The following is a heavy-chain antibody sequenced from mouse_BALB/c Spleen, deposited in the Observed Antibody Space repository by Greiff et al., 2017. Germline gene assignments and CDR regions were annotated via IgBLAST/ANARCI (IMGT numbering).Heavy chain of an antibody. J-gene: IGHJ2*01. D-gene: IGHD4-1*01. Sequence: VQLKQSGPSLVKPSQTLSLTCSVTGDSITSGYWNWIRKFPGNKLEYMGYISYSGSTYYNPSLKSRISITRDTSKNQYYLQLNSVTTEDTATYYCARGEVNWDYFDYWGQGTTLTVSS. CDR1: GDSITSGY. CDR3: ARGEVNWDYFDY. V-gene: IGHV3-8*02. CDR2: ISYSGST.